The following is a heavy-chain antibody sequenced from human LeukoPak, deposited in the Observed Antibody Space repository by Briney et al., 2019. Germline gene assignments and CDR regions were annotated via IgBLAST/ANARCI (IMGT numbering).Heavy chain of an antibody. CDR1: GYTLTGYY. D-gene: IGHD1-1*01. Sequence: GASVKVSCKASGYTLTGYYMHWVRQAPGQGPEWMGRINPNSGGTNYAQKFQGRVTMTRDTSISTAYMELSRLRSDDTAVYYCARDSQLKPFDYWGQGTLVTVSS. J-gene: IGHJ4*02. V-gene: IGHV1-2*06. CDR2: INPNSGGT. CDR3: ARDSQLKPFDY.